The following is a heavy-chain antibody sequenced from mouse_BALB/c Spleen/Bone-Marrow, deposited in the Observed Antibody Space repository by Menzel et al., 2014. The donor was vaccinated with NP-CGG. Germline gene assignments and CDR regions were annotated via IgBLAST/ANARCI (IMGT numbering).Heavy chain of an antibody. CDR2: IDPENGDT. J-gene: IGHJ1*01. V-gene: IGHV14-4*02. CDR3: NRYDWYFDV. Sequence: EVKLVESGAGLVRSGASVKLSCTASGFNIKDYYMHWVKQRPEQGLEWIGWIDPENGDTEYAPKFQGKATMTADTSSNTAYLQLSSLTSEDTAVYYCNRYDWYFDVWGAGTTVTVSS. D-gene: IGHD2-14*01. CDR1: GFNIKDYY.